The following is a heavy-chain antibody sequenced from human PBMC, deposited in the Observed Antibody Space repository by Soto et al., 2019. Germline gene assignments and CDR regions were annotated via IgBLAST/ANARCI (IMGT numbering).Heavy chain of an antibody. Sequence: QVQLVESGGGVVQPGRSLRLSCAASGFTFSSYGMHWVRQAPGKGLEWVAVISYDGSNKYYADSVKGRFTISRDNSKNTLYLQMNSLRAEDTAVYYCATSNGGTYYYYYGMDVGGQGTTVTVSS. CDR3: ATSNGGTYYYYYGMDV. CDR1: GFTFSSYG. CDR2: ISYDGSNK. V-gene: IGHV3-30*03. J-gene: IGHJ6*02. D-gene: IGHD1-26*01.